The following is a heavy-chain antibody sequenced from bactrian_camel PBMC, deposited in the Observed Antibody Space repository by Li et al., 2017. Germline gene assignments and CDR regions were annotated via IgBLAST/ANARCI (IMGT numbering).Heavy chain of an antibody. Sequence: HVQLVESGGGSVRAGGSLRLSCLASGHLYSNYWCAGWFRQAPGKEREWVVSIDTDNNPTYPDSIKGRFTISQDNAKNTVYLQMNSLKPGDTAMYYCAARGPYCYTKLSVRDFTYWGQGTQVTVS. CDR3: AARGPYCYTKLSVRDFTY. J-gene: IGHJ6*01. CDR1: GHLYSNYWC. V-gene: IGHV3S53*01. CDR2: IDTDNNP. D-gene: IGHD2*01.